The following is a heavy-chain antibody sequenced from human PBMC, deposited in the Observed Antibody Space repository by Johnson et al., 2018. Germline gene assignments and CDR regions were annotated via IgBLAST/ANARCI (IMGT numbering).Heavy chain of an antibody. CDR3: ARPKQGSGWFSGYAFDI. CDR2: IYYSGSP. CDR1: GASISSSNSF. V-gene: IGHV4-39*01. J-gene: IGHJ3*02. Sequence: QVQLQESGPGLVKPSEPLSLTCTVSGASISSSNSFWGWIRQPPGKGLEWIGSIYYSGSPSYNPPLASRFTISVETSKNQFSLKLSSVTAADTAVYYCARPKQGSGWFSGYAFDIWGQGTMVTVSS. D-gene: IGHD6-19*01.